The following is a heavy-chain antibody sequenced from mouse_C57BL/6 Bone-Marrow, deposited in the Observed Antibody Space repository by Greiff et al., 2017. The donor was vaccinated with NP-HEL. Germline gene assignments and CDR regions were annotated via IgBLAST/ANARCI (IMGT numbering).Heavy chain of an antibody. CDR2: ISSGGSYT. J-gene: IGHJ2*01. CDR3: ARQNRYFDY. V-gene: IGHV5-6*01. Sequence: EVQGVESGGDLVKPGGSLKLSCAASGFTFSSYGMSWVRQTPDKRLEWVATISSGGSYTYYPDSVKGRFTISRDNAKNTLYLQMSSLKSEDTAMYYCARQNRYFDYWGQGTTLTVSS. CDR1: GFTFSSYG.